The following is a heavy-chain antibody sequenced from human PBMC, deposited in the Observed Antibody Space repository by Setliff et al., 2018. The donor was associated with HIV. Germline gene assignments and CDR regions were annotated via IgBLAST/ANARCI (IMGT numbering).Heavy chain of an antibody. J-gene: IGHJ4*02. V-gene: IGHV3-21*01. CDR1: GFTFSTYT. D-gene: IGHD2-15*01. CDR3: ASGLGYCSGGSCPDY. Sequence: PGGSLRLSCAASGFTFSTYTMNWVRQAPGRGLEWVSSISGNSNYIYYADSVKGRFTISRDNAKNSLYLQMNSLRAEDTAVYYCASGLGYCSGGSCPDYWGQGTLVTVSS. CDR2: ISGNSNYI.